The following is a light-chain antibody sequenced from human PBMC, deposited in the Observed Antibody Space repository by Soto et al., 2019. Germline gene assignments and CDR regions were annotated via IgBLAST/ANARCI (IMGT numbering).Light chain of an antibody. V-gene: IGKV3-15*01. CDR3: QQYNSWPIT. Sequence: VTQSPDTLYVSPGERVTLSCRASQSVSDNLAWYQQKPGQGPRLLVYRASTRTLGIPARFSGSESGTEFTLTISSLQSEDFAVYYCQQYNSWPITFGQGTRLEL. CDR1: QSVSDN. J-gene: IGKJ5*01. CDR2: RAS.